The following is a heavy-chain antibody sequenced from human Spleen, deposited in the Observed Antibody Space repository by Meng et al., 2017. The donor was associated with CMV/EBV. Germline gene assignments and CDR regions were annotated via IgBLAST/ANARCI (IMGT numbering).Heavy chain of an antibody. J-gene: IGHJ6*02. CDR3: ARIAVALYYYYYGMDV. D-gene: IGHD6-19*01. V-gene: IGHV1-69*04. CDR2: IIPILGIA. CDR1: GYTFTSYD. Sequence: SVKVSCKASGYTFTSYDINWVRQATGQGLEWMGRIIPILGIANYAQKFQGRVTITADKSTSTAYMELSSLRSEDTAVYYCARIAVALYYYYYGMDVWGQGTTVTVSS.